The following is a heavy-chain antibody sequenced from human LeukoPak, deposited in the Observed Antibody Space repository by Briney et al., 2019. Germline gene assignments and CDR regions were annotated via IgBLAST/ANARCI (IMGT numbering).Heavy chain of an antibody. CDR1: GYTFTSYG. D-gene: IGHD5-18*01. CDR3: ARVGYSYGYYYYYYMDV. Sequence: ASVKVSCKASGYTFTSYGISWVRQAPGQGLEWMGWISAYNGNTNYAQKLQGRVTMTTDTSTSTAYMELRSLRSDDTAVYYCARVGYSYGYYYYYYMDVWGKGTTVTVSS. CDR2: ISAYNGNT. J-gene: IGHJ6*03. V-gene: IGHV1-18*01.